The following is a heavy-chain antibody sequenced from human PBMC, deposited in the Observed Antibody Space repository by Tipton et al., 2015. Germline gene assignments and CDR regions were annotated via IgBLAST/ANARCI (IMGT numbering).Heavy chain of an antibody. CDR3: ARDGSDSEGYYYYGVDV. D-gene: IGHD3-3*01. CDR2: VYFSGNT. CDR1: GGSISNYY. Sequence: TLSLTCTVSGGSISNYYWGWIRQSPGKGLEWLGCVYFSGNTYHNPSLKSRVTISLDTSKKQFSLSLTSVTAADSAVYYCARDGSDSEGYYYYGVDVWGQGITVTVSS. V-gene: IGHV4-59*01. J-gene: IGHJ6*02.